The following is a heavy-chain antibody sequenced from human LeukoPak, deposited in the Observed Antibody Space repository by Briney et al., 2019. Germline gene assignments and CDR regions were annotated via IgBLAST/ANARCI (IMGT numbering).Heavy chain of an antibody. V-gene: IGHV3-66*01. Sequence: GGSLTLSCAASGFTVSSNYMSWVRQAPGKGLEWVSVIYSGGSSYYADSVKGRFTISRDNSKNTLYLQMNSLRAEDTAVYYCARDRYGSGSDKPHNWGQGTLVTVST. CDR1: GFTVSSNY. D-gene: IGHD3-10*01. CDR3: ARDRYGSGSDKPHN. CDR2: IYSGGSS. J-gene: IGHJ4*02.